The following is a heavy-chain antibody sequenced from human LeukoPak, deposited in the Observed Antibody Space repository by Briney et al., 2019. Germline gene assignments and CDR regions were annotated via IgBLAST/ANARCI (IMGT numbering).Heavy chain of an antibody. CDR2: ISPDGSSK. Sequence: GGSLRLSCAASGFTFSTYGMHWVRQAPGKGLEWVAVISPDGSSKFYADSVKGRFTISRDNSKNTLYLQMNSLRTEDTAVYYCAKEVSAYGGFDYWGLGTLVTVSS. D-gene: IGHD4-17*01. J-gene: IGHJ4*02. CDR1: GFTFSTYG. V-gene: IGHV3-30*18. CDR3: AKEVSAYGGFDY.